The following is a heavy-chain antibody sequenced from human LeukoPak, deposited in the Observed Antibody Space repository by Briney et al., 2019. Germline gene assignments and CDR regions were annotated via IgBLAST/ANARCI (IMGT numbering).Heavy chain of an antibody. D-gene: IGHD3-10*01. J-gene: IGHJ6*02. V-gene: IGHV1-8*02. CDR2: MNPDSGNT. CDR1: GYTFTSYD. Sequence: ASVKVSCKPSGYTFTSYDINWVRQATGQGLEWMGWMNPDSGNTGYAQNLQGRVTMTTDTSTTTAYMELTSLRSDDTAIYYCARDRFYGLGSHPEGGGMDVWGQGTTVTVSS. CDR3: ARDRFYGLGSHPEGGGMDV.